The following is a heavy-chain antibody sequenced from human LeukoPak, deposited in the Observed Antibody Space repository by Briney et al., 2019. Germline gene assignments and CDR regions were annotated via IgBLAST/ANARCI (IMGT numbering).Heavy chain of an antibody. CDR1: GFTFSNYW. V-gene: IGHV3-7*01. Sequence: GGSLRLSCAASGFTFSNYWMSWVRQAPGKELEWVAHINKDGSEIYYVDSVKGRFTISRDNAKSSLSLQMNSLRVEDTAVYYCARDKVTYWGQGILVTVSS. CDR2: INKDGSEI. J-gene: IGHJ4*02. CDR3: ARDKVTY.